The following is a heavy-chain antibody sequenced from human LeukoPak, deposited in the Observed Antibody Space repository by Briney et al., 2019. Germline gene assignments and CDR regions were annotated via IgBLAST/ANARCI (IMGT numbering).Heavy chain of an antibody. Sequence: GESLQFSCKGSGYSFSTYWIGWVRQKPGKGLEWMGIVYPGDSESRYSPSFQGQVSISADRYISTASLQWSSLQASDTAVYYCGRLTGEGNYSEFWGQGTLVTVSS. V-gene: IGHV5-51*01. CDR1: GYSFSTYW. CDR3: GRLTGEGNYSEF. J-gene: IGHJ4*02. D-gene: IGHD3-22*01. CDR2: VYPGDSES.